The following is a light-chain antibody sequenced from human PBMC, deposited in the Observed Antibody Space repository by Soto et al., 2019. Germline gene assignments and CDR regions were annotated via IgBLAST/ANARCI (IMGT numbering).Light chain of an antibody. Sequence: SYELTQLPSVSVAPGQTATISCGENNIDSRTVHWYQQKPGQAPLLVVYDNSFRPSGIPNRFSGSNSGNTATLTISRVEAGDEADYYCQVWDNVDDHIYVFGTGTKLTVL. J-gene: IGLJ1*01. CDR1: NIDSRT. V-gene: IGLV3-21*02. CDR2: DNS. CDR3: QVWDNVDDHIYV.